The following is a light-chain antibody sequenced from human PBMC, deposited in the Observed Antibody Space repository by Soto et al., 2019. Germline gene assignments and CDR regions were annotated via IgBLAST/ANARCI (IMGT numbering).Light chain of an antibody. CDR3: QQYGSSPWT. V-gene: IGKV3-20*01. CDR1: QSVSSSY. J-gene: IGKJ1*01. CDR2: GAS. Sequence: EIVLTQSPGTLSLSPGERATLSCRASQSVSSSYLAWYQQKPGQAPRLLIYGASSRATGIPDRFSGSGSGTDFIRTISRLEPEDFAVYYCQQYGSSPWTFGQGTKVEIK.